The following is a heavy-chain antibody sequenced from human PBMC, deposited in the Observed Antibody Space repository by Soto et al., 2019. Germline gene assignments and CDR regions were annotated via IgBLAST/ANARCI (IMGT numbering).Heavy chain of an antibody. J-gene: IGHJ4*02. D-gene: IGHD1-1*01. CDR3: VRGDNWNDEASDY. V-gene: IGHV3-33*01. CDR2: IWSDGNNR. CDR1: GFMFSNHG. Sequence: QVQLVESGGGVVQPGRSLRLSCAASGFMFSNHGMHWVRQAPGQGLEWVAVIWSDGNNRYYADSVKGRFTISRDTSKNTVYLQMSSLRVEDTAVYYCVRGDNWNDEASDYWGQGTLVTVSS.